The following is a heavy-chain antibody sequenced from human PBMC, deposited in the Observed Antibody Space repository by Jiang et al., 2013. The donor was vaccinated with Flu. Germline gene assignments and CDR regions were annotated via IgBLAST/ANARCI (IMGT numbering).Heavy chain of an antibody. CDR2: IYYSGST. V-gene: IGHV4-39*01. D-gene: IGHD6-13*01. Sequence: TLSLTCTVSGGSISSSSYYWGWIRQPPGKGLEWIGSIYYSGSTYYNPSLKSRVTISVDTSKNQFSLKLSSVTAADTAVYYCARLGGDSSLARWFDPWGQGTLVTVSS. CDR1: GGSISSSSYY. J-gene: IGHJ5*02. CDR3: ARLGGDSSLARWFDP.